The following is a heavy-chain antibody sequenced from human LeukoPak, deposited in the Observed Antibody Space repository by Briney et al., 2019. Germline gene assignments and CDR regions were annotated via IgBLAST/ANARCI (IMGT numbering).Heavy chain of an antibody. J-gene: IGHJ4*02. D-gene: IGHD3-10*01. CDR1: GFTFSSYA. V-gene: IGHV3-23*01. CDR2: ISGSGGST. Sequence: GGSLRLSCAASGFTFSSYAMSWVRQAPGKGLEWVSAISGSGGSTYYADSVKGRFTIFRDNSKNTLYLQMNSLRAEDTAVYYCAKAHYGSGSYYDYWGQGTLVTVSS. CDR3: AKAHYGSGSYYDY.